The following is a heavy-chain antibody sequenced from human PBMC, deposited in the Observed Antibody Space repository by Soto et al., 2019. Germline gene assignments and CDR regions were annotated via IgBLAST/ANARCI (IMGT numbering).Heavy chain of an antibody. Sequence: PSETVSLTCTVSGGSISSSSYYWGWIRQPPGKGLEWIGSIYYSGSTYYNPSLKSRVTISVDTSKNQFSLKLSSVTAADTAVYYCARVFHSGDYYFDYWGQGTLVTVSS. CDR2: IYYSGST. D-gene: IGHD2-15*01. J-gene: IGHJ4*02. V-gene: IGHV4-39*01. CDR1: GGSISSSSYY. CDR3: ARVFHSGDYYFDY.